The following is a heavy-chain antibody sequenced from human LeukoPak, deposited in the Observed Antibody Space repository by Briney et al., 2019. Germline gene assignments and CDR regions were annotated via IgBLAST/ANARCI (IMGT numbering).Heavy chain of an antibody. CDR1: GGSISSGSYY. J-gene: IGHJ4*02. CDR3: ARDVIGVAARYFDY. D-gene: IGHD6-6*01. Sequence: PSETLALTCTVSGGSISSGSYYWSWIRQPAGKGLEWIGRIYTSGSTNYNLSLKSRVTISVDTSKNQFSLKLSSVTAADTAVYYCARDVIGVAARYFDYWGQGTLVTVSS. CDR2: IYTSGST. V-gene: IGHV4-61*02.